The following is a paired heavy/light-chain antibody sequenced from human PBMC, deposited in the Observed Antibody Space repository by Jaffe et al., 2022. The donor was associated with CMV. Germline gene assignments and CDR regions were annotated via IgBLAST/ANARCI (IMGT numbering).Light chain of an antibody. CDR3: QVWDSGSDHAGV. Sequence: YVLTQPPSVSVAPGKTARITCGGNNIGSKSVHWYQQKPGQAPVLVIYYDSDRPSGIPERFSGSNSGNTATLTISRVEAGDEADYHCQVWDSGSDHAGVFGGGTKLTVL. CDR2: YDS. V-gene: IGLV3-21*04. J-gene: IGLJ3*02. CDR1: NIGSKS.
Heavy chain of an antibody. J-gene: IGHJ3*02. CDR2: ISPYNGKT. D-gene: IGHD6-19*01. Sequence: QAQLVQSGVEVKKPGASVKVACKTSGYTFINFGISWVRQAPGQGLEWMGWISPYNGKTSYAQKVQGRVTLTTDTSTSTAYMELRSLRSDDTAVYYCARDPRGSTVAGSENAFDIWGQGTMVTVSS. V-gene: IGHV1-18*04. CDR1: GYTFINFG. CDR3: ARDPRGSTVAGSENAFDI.